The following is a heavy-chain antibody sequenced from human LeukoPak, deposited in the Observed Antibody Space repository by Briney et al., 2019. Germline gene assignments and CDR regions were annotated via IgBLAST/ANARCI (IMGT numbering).Heavy chain of an antibody. V-gene: IGHV3-33*01. J-gene: IGHJ4*02. CDR1: GFSFSNYG. CDR3: ARSPPREPLDY. CDR2: IWYDGSNK. Sequence: GGSLRLSCAASGFSFSNYGMHWVRQAPGKGLEWVAVIWYDGSNKSYAGSVKGRFTISRDNSKSTLYLQMNSLRAEDTAVYYCARSPPREPLDYWGQGTLVTVSS.